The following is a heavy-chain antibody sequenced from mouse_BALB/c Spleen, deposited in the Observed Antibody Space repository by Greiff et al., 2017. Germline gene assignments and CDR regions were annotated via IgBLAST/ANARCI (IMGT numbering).Heavy chain of an antibody. CDR3: TREAVLRLYFDY. D-gene: IGHD1-2*01. Sequence: QVQLQQPGAELVRPGASVKLSCKASGYTFTSYWINWVKQRPGQGLEWIGNIYPSDSYTNYNQKFKDKATLTVDKSSSTAYMQLSSPTSEDSAVYYCTREAVLRLYFDYWGQGTTLTVSS. CDR1: GYTFTSYW. CDR2: IYPSDSYT. J-gene: IGHJ2*01. V-gene: IGHV1-69*02.